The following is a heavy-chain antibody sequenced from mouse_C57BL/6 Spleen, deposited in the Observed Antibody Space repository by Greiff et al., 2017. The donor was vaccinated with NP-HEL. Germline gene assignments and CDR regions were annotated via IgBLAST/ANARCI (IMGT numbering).Heavy chain of an antibody. V-gene: IGHV5-17*01. CDR3: ARPAQATGAWFAY. CDR2: ISSGSSTI. CDR1: GFTFSDYG. Sequence: VQLKESGGGLVKPGGSLKLSCAASGFTFSDYGMHWVRQAPEKGLEWVAYISSGSSTIYYADTVKGRFTISRDNAKNTLFLQMTSLRSEDTAMYYCARPAQATGAWFAYWGQGTLVTVSA. J-gene: IGHJ3*01. D-gene: IGHD3-2*02.